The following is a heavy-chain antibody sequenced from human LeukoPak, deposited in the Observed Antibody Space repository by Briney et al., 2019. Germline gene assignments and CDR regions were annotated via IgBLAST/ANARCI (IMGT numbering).Heavy chain of an antibody. Sequence: SETLSLTCTVSGGSISSSSYYWGWIRQPPGKGLEWIGSIYYSGSTYYNPSLKSRVTISVDTSKNQFSLKLSSVTAADTAVYYCARNQRITIFGVVIAYWGQGTLVSVSS. CDR3: ARNQRITIFGVVIAY. CDR2: IYYSGST. V-gene: IGHV4-39*01. CDR1: GGSISSSSYY. D-gene: IGHD3-3*01. J-gene: IGHJ4*02.